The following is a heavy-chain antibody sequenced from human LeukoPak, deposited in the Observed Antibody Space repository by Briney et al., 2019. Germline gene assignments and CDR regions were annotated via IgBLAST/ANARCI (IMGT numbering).Heavy chain of an antibody. Sequence: GGSLRLSCAASGFTFSSSTMNWVRQAPGKGLEWVSSISTSSTYIYYADSVKGRFTISRDNAKNSLYLQMNSLRAEDTAVYYCARDLNYHDSSGYYHWGQGTLVTVSS. CDR1: GFTFSSST. CDR3: ARDLNYHDSSGYYH. V-gene: IGHV3-21*01. D-gene: IGHD3-22*01. CDR2: ISTSSTYI. J-gene: IGHJ5*02.